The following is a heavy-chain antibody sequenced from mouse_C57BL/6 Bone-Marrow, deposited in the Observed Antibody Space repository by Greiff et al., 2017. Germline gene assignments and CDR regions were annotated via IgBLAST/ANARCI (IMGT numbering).Heavy chain of an antibody. J-gene: IGHJ4*01. D-gene: IGHD3-3*01. Sequence: EVQGVESGGDLVKPGGSLKLSCAASGFTFSSYGMSWVRQTPDKRLEWVATISSGGSYTYYPDSVKGRFTISRDNAKNTLYLQMSSLKSEDTAMYYCARHVTRDSGYAMDYWGQGTSVTVSS. V-gene: IGHV5-6*01. CDR3: ARHVTRDSGYAMDY. CDR2: ISSGGSYT. CDR1: GFTFSSYG.